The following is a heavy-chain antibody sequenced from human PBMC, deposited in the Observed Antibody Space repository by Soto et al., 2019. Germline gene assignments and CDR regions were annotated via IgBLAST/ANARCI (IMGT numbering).Heavy chain of an antibody. J-gene: IGHJ6*02. CDR3: TTQFFLSSRKPPEDV. V-gene: IGHV3-23*01. Sequence: EVRLLEFGGGLVQPGGSLRLSCEASGFTFGNYAMTWVRQGPGRGLEWVSALSGSSLNTYYADSVKGRFTISRDNSKNTMYLEMNSLRVDDTAVYYCTTQFFLSSRKPPEDVWGQGTPVAVSS. CDR1: GFTFGNYA. CDR2: LSGSSLNT.